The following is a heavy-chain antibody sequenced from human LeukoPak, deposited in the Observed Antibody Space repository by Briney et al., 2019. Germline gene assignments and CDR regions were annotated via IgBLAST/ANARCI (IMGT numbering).Heavy chain of an antibody. CDR1: GGSISSYY. CDR2: IYYSGST. V-gene: IGHV4-59*01. CDR3: ARDRDPSGRWAFDI. D-gene: IGHD5-24*01. Sequence: SETLSLTCTVSGGSISSYYWSWIRQPPGRGLEWIGYIYYSGSTNYNPSLKSRVTISVDTSKNQFSLKLSSVTAADTAVYYCARDRDPSGRWAFDIWGQGTMVTVSS. J-gene: IGHJ3*02.